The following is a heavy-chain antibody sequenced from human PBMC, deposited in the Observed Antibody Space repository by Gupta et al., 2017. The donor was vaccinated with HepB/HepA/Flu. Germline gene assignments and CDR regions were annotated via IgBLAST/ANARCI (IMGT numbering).Heavy chain of an antibody. CDR3: ARVAGYSYGYSYYYYYMDV. D-gene: IGHD5-18*01. CDR2: IYYSGST. CDR1: GGSISNYY. J-gene: IGHJ6*03. V-gene: IGHV4-59*01. Sequence: QVQLQESGPGLVKPSETLSLTCTVSGGSISNYYWSWIRQPPGKGLEWIGYIYYSGSTNYNPSLKTRVTISVDTSKNQFSLKLSSVTAADTAVYHCARVAGYSYGYSYYYYYMDVWGKGTTVTVSS.